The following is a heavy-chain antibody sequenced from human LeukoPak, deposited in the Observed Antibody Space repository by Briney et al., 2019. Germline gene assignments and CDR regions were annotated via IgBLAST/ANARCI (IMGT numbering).Heavy chain of an antibody. CDR2: INHSGST. CDR1: GGSFSGYY. V-gene: IGHV4-34*01. Sequence: SETLSLTCAVYGGSFSGYYWSWLRQPPGKGLEWIGEINHSGSTNYNPSLKSRVTISVDTSRNQFSLKLSSVTAADTAVYYCARGGKQWLANDYWGQGTLVTVSS. CDR3: ARGGKQWLANDY. D-gene: IGHD6-19*01. J-gene: IGHJ4*02.